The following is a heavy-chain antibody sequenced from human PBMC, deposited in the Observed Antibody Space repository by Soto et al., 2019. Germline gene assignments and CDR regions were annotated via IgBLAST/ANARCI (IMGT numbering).Heavy chain of an antibody. CDR3: ARGPPWVVVPAAMGPRGWFDP. V-gene: IGHV1-18*01. Sequence: ASVKVSCKASGYTFTSYGISWVRQAPGQGLEWMGWISAYNGNTNYAQKLQGRVTMTTDTSTSTAYMELRSLRSDDTAVYYCARGPPWVVVPAAMGPRGWFDPWGQGTLVTVS. CDR2: ISAYNGNT. CDR1: GYTFTSYG. J-gene: IGHJ5*02. D-gene: IGHD2-2*01.